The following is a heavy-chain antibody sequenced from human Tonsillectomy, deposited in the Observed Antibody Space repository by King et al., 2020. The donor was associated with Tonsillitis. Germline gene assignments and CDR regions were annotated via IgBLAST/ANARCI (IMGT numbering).Heavy chain of an antibody. J-gene: IGHJ4*02. CDR2: IYYSGST. CDR3: ERAPGSSWYGYIFDY. V-gene: IGHV4-59*01. Sequence: VQLQESGPGLVKPSETLSLTCTVSGGSISSYYWSWIRQPPGKGLEWIGYIYYSGSTNYNPSLKSRVTISVDTSKNQFSLKLSSVTAADTAVYYCERAPGSSWYGYIFDYWGQGTLVTVSS. D-gene: IGHD6-13*01. CDR1: GGSISSYY.